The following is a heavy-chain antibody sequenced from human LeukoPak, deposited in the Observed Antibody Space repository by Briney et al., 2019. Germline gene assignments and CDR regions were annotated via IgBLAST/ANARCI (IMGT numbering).Heavy chain of an antibody. J-gene: IGHJ4*02. CDR2: IKQDGSEK. Sequence: ETLSLTCTVSGGSISSSSYYWGWIRQPPGKGLEWVANIKQDGSEKYYVDSVKGRFTISRDNAKNSLYLLMNSLRVEDTAVYYCAKGAYYDLWGQGTLVAVSS. CDR3: AKGAYYDL. D-gene: IGHD3-22*01. V-gene: IGHV3-7*03. CDR1: GGSISSSSYY.